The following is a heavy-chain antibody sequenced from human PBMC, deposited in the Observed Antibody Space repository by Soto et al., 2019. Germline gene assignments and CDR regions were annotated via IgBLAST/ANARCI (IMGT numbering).Heavy chain of an antibody. D-gene: IGHD6-6*01. J-gene: IGHJ6*02. CDR2: IYHSGST. Sequence: SETLSLTCAVSGYSISSGYYWGWIRQPPGKGLEWIGSIYHSGSTYYNPSLKSRVTISVDTSKNQFSLKLSSVTAAATAVYYCAGGQLASGGYYYGMDVWGQGTTVTVSS. V-gene: IGHV4-38-2*01. CDR3: AGGQLASGGYYYGMDV. CDR1: GYSISSGYY.